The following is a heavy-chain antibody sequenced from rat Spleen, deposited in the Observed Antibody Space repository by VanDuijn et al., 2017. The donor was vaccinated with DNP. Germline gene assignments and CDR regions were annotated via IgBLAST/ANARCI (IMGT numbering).Heavy chain of an antibody. J-gene: IGHJ1*01. Sequence: EVQLVESGGGLVQPGRSLKLSCAASGFTFSDYYMAWVRQAPTKGLAWVASISTGGGNTYYRDSVKGRFTISRDNANRTLYLQMDSLRSEDTATYYCARGSGTYYWYFDFWGPGTMVTVSS. CDR2: ISTGGGNT. CDR3: ARGSGTYYWYFDF. D-gene: IGHD5-1*01. V-gene: IGHV5-25*01. CDR1: GFTFSDYY.